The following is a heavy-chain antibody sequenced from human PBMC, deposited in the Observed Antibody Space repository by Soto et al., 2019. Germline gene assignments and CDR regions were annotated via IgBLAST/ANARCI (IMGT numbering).Heavy chain of an antibody. CDR2: ISAYNGNT. D-gene: IGHD3-3*01. CDR3: ARDRAWALRFLERVESRASYYGKDG. V-gene: IGHV1-18*04. Sequence: ASVKVSSKASGYTFTSYGISWERQAPGQGLEWMGWISAYNGNTNYAQKLQGRDTMTTDTSTSTAYMELRRLRSDDTAVYYCARDRAWALRFLERVESRASYYGKDGWGQRHTVTVAS. J-gene: IGHJ6*01. CDR1: GYTFTSYG.